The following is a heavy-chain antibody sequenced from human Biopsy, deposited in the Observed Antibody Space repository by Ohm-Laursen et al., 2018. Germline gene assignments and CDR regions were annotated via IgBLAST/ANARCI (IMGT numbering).Heavy chain of an antibody. Sequence: SDTLSLTWNVSGGSISGSSWSWIRQAPGKGLEWIGYISYSRDTNYNPSLKSRITISVDTSKNQFSLKLTSVTAADTAVYYCARHAPSYSGSYWRYFDLWGRGTLVTVSS. D-gene: IGHD1-26*01. CDR3: ARHAPSYSGSYWRYFDL. V-gene: IGHV4-59*08. J-gene: IGHJ2*01. CDR2: ISYSRDT. CDR1: GGSISGSS.